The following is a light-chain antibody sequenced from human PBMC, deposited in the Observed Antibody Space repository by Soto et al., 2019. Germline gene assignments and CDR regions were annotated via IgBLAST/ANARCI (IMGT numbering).Light chain of an antibody. CDR2: STS. CDR3: HQSGISPLT. Sequence: EVVLTQFPNTLSLSPGERATLSCRASQSLNSSFLVWYQQKPGQAPRLLISSTSHRATGIPDRFSGSGSGTDFTLTISRLDPEDFAVYYCHQSGISPLTFGPGTKVDSK. CDR1: QSLNSSF. J-gene: IGKJ3*01. V-gene: IGKV3-20*01.